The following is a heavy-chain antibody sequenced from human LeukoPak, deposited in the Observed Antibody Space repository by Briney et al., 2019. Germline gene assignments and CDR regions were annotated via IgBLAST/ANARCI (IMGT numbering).Heavy chain of an antibody. V-gene: IGHV4-4*07. D-gene: IGHD6-19*01. CDR2: IYTSGST. J-gene: IGHJ6*03. CDR1: CGSISSYY. CDR3: ARLSSGWYRYYYYYYMDV. Sequence: PSETLSLTCTVSCGSISSYYWSWIRQPAGKGLEWVGRIYTSGSTNYNPSLKSRVTMSVDTSKNQFSLKLSSVTAALTAVYYCARLSSGWYRYYYYYYMDVCGKGTTDTVSS.